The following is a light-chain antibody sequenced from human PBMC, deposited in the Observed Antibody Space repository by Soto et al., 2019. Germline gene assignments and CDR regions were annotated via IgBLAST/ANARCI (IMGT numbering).Light chain of an antibody. J-gene: IGKJ1*01. CDR1: QSVSSSY. CDR3: QQYGSSPWT. CDR2: GAS. Sequence: EIVWTESPFSLSLSPGERATLACRASQSVSSSYLAWYQQKPGQAPRLLIYGASSRATGIPDRFRGSGSGTDFTLTISRLEPEDFAVYYCQQYGSSPWTFGQGTKVDIK. V-gene: IGKV3-20*01.